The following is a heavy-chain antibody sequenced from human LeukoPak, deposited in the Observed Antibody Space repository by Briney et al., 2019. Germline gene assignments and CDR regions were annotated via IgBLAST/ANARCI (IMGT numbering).Heavy chain of an antibody. CDR2: INPDGTDQ. D-gene: IGHD4-11*01. J-gene: IGHJ4*02. Sequence: GSLRLSCAASRFTFDTYWMTWVRQAPGKGLEWVANINPDGTDQNYVDSLKGRFTISRDNAKNSLSLQMNSLRPDGTAVYFCARMWRGFEYSAQGYYFDYWGQGTLVTVSS. CDR3: ARMWRGFEYSAQGYYFDY. CDR1: RFTFDTYW. V-gene: IGHV3-7*01.